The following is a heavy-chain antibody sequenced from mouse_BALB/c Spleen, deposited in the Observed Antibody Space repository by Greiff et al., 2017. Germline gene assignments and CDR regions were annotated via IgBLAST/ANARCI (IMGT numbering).Heavy chain of an antibody. J-gene: IGHJ2*01. CDR1: GDSITSGY. Sequence: EVMLVESGPSLVKPSQTLSLTCSVTGDSITSGYWNWIRKFPGNKLEYMGYISYSGSTYYNPSLKSRISITRDTSKNQYYQQLNSVTTEDTATYYCARWGPTGYFDYWGQGTTLTVSS. D-gene: IGHD4-1*02. CDR2: ISYSGST. CDR3: ARWGPTGYFDY. V-gene: IGHV3-8*02.